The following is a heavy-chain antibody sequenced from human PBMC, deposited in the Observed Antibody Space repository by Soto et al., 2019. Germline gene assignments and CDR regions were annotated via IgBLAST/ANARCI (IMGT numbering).Heavy chain of an antibody. CDR2: IYYSGST. Sequence: SETLSVTCTVSGGCMSSYYWSLIRQPPGKGLEWIGYIYYSGSTNYNPSLKSRVTISVDTSKTQFSLPLRSVTAADTAVYYCARTYPGVYYYYYMDVWGKGTTVTVSS. CDR1: GGCMSSYY. J-gene: IGHJ6*03. CDR3: ARTYPGVYYYYYMDV. V-gene: IGHV4-59*08.